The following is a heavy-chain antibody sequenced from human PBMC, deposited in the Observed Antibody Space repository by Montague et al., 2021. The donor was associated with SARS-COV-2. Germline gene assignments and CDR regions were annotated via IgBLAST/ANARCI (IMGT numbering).Heavy chain of an antibody. J-gene: IGHJ3*01. CDR1: GGSVCSHY. D-gene: IGHD1-26*01. V-gene: IGHV4-59*02. CDR2: IFYTGTT. CDR3: ASLGALAGNSFDF. Sequence: SETLSLTCTVSGGSVCSHYLAWIRQPPGKGLECIGNIFYTGTTNYNPSLESRVSISVDTSKNQVPLKVKSVTAADSAFYYCASLGALAGNSFDFWGPGTLVIVSS.